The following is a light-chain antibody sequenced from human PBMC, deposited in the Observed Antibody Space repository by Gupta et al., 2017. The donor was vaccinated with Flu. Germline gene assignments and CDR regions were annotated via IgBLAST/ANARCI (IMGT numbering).Light chain of an antibody. V-gene: IGKV3-15*01. CDR3: QQDNAWPPS. J-gene: IGKJ2*01. CDR1: QSVGTN. CDR2: GAS. Sequence: EIVMTQSPATLSVSPGEKVTLSCRASQSVGTNLAWYQQKPGQAPRLVIYGASTRATGFPARFSGSGSGTEFTLTISSLQSEEFPVYYCQQDNAWPPSFGQGTKIEIK.